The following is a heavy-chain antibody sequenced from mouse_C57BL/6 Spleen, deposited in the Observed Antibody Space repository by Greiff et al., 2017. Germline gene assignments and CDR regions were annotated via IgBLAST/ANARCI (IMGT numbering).Heavy chain of an antibody. J-gene: IGHJ2*01. D-gene: IGHD2-5*01. Sequence: EVMLVESGEGLVKPGGSLKLSCAASGFTFSSYAMSWVRQTPEKRLEWVAYISSGGDYIYYADTVKGRVTISRDNARNTLYLQMSSLKSEDTAMYYWTREAYYSNLDYWGQGTTLTVSS. CDR1: GFTFSSYA. CDR2: ISSGGDYI. V-gene: IGHV5-9-1*02. CDR3: TREAYYSNLDY.